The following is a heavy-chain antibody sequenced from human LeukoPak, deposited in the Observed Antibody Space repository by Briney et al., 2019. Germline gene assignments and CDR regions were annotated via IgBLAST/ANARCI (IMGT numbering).Heavy chain of an antibody. D-gene: IGHD3-22*01. Sequence: SETLSLTCTVSGGSISSYYWSWIRQPPGKRLEWIGHIYYSGSTNYNPSLKSRVTISVDTSKNRFSLKLSSVTAADTAVYYCARTEYYYDTSGFLCPDWFDPWGQGTLVTVSS. CDR2: IYYSGST. V-gene: IGHV4-59*01. J-gene: IGHJ5*02. CDR3: ARTEYYYDTSGFLCPDWFDP. CDR1: GGSISSYY.